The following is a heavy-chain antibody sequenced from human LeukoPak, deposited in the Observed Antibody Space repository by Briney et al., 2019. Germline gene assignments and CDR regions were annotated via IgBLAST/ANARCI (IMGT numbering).Heavy chain of an antibody. CDR3: ARDGPRRSGGSYDY. Sequence: QPGGSLRLSCAASGFIFSSYEMNWVRQAPGKGLEWVSYISSSGSTIYYADSVKGRFTISRDNAKNSLYLQMNSLRAEDTALYYCARDGPRRSGGSYDYWGQGTLVAVSP. D-gene: IGHD2-15*01. CDR2: ISSSGSTI. J-gene: IGHJ4*02. CDR1: GFIFSSYE. V-gene: IGHV3-48*03.